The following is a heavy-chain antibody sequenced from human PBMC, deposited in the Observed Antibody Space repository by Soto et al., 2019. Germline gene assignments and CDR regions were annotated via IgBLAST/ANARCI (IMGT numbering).Heavy chain of an antibody. CDR3: ARADPDASVGY. D-gene: IGHD2-15*01. CDR1: GGSMSSYY. Sequence: SETLSLTCSVSGGSMSSYYWTWLRQSPGRGLEWIGYISYSGSTYYNPSLKSRVTISADTSKNQFSLRMNSMIAADTAVYYCARADPDASVGYWGQGTLVTVSS. J-gene: IGHJ4*02. CDR2: ISYSGST. V-gene: IGHV4-59*01.